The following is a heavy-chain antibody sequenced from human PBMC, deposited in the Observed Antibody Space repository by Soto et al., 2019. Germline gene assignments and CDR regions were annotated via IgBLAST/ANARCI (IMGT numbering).Heavy chain of an antibody. CDR3: ARDLIPYCSGGSCYSFYYYYGMDV. CDR1: GDSVSSNSAA. CDR2: TYYRSKWYN. Sequence: SQTLSLTCVISGDSVSSNSAAWNWIRQSPSRGLEWLGRTYYRSKWYNDYAVSVKSRITINPDTSKNQFSLQLNSVTPEDTAVYYCARDLIPYCSGGSCYSFYYYYGMDVWGQGTTVTVSS. V-gene: IGHV6-1*01. J-gene: IGHJ6*02. D-gene: IGHD2-15*01.